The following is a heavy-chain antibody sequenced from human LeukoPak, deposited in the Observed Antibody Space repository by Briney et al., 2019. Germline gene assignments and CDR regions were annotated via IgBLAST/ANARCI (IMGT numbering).Heavy chain of an antibody. J-gene: IGHJ4*02. D-gene: IGHD3-9*01. CDR1: GDSISNSRHY. CDR2: IYPSGNT. CDR3: ARVGLTGYPIDY. Sequence: SETLSLTCTVSGDSISNSRHYWSWIRQPAGKGLEWIGRIYPSGNTNYNPSLKSRVTISLDTSKNQFSLILRSVTATDTAMYYCARVGLTGYPIDYWGQGTLVTVSS. V-gene: IGHV4-61*02.